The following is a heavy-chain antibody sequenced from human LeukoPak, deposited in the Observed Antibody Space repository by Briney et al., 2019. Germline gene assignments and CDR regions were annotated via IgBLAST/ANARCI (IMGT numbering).Heavy chain of an antibody. CDR2: ISAYNGNT. Sequence: GASVKVSCKVSGYTFTSYGISWVRQAPGQGLEWMGWISAYNGNTNYAQKLQGRVTMTTDASTSTAYMELRSLRSDDTAVYYCARDVRGRNYDFWSGYYTAHFDYWGQGTLVTVSS. V-gene: IGHV1-18*01. CDR3: ARDVRGRNYDFWSGYYTAHFDY. J-gene: IGHJ4*02. D-gene: IGHD3-3*01. CDR1: GYTFTSYG.